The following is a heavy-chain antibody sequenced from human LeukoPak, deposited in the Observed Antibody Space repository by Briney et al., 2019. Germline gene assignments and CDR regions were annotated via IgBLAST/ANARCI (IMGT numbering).Heavy chain of an antibody. J-gene: IGHJ6*02. D-gene: IGHD3-10*01. CDR3: ASGYYYGSGSYYKPWHV. V-gene: IGHV4-30-4*08. Sequence: PWETLSLTCTVSGGSISNSAYYWVRLPQAPGKGLEWIVYSCYSGSTCNNPSLKGRVTISVETSMNQFSLKLSSVTAADTAVYYCASGYYYGSGSYYKPWHVWGQGTTVTVSS. CDR1: GGSISNSAYY. CDR2: SCYSGST.